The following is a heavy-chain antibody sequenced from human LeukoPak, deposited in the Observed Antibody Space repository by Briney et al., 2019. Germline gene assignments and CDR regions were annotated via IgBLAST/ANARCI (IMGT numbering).Heavy chain of an antibody. CDR2: ISAYNGNT. CDR1: SYTFTNYA. V-gene: IGHV1-18*01. CDR3: ARGLEWLTRRHTWFDP. Sequence: ASVKVSCKASSYTFTNYAFTWVRQAPGQGLEWMGWISAYNGNTNYAQKLQGRVTMTTDTSTSTAYMELRSLRSDDTTVYYCARGLEWLTRRHTWFDPWGQGTLVTVSS. D-gene: IGHD3-3*01. J-gene: IGHJ5*02.